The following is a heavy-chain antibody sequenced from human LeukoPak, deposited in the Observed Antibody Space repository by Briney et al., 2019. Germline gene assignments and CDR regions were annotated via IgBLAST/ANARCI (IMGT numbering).Heavy chain of an antibody. Sequence: SETLSLTCTVSGGSISSGGYYWSWIRQHPGKGLEWIGYIYYSGSTYYNPSLKSRVTISVDTSKNQFSLKLSSATAADTAVYYCARSSTVTTLDAFDIWGQGTMVTVSS. V-gene: IGHV4-31*03. CDR3: ARSSTVTTLDAFDI. J-gene: IGHJ3*02. CDR2: IYYSGST. CDR1: GGSISSGGYY. D-gene: IGHD4-17*01.